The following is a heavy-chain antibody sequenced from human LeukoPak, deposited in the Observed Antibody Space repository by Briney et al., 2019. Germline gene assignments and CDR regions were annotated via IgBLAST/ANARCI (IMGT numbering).Heavy chain of an antibody. D-gene: IGHD6-19*01. CDR1: GGPFSSYA. CDR3: ARAGKYSSGWSDAFDI. J-gene: IGHJ3*02. Sequence: GSSVKVSCKASGGPFSSYAISWVRQAPGQGLEWMGGIIPIFGTANYAQKFQGRVTITTDESTSTAYMELSSLRSEDTAVYYCARAGKYSSGWSDAFDIWGQGTMVTVSS. V-gene: IGHV1-69*05. CDR2: IIPIFGTA.